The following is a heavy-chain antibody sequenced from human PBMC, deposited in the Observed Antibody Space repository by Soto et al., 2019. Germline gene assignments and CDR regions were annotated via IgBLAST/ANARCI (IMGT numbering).Heavy chain of an antibody. J-gene: IGHJ4*02. D-gene: IGHD2-2*03. CDR3: AREGNLGRWIQPLDS. CDR2: IYYSGNT. CDR1: GGSISSSSYY. V-gene: IGHV4-39*07. Sequence: SETLSLTCTVSGGSISSSSYYWGWIRQPPGKGLEWIGSIYYSGNTYYNPSLKSRVTISVDTSKNQFSLKLISVTTADTAVYFCAREGNLGRWIQPLDSWGQGTLVTVSS.